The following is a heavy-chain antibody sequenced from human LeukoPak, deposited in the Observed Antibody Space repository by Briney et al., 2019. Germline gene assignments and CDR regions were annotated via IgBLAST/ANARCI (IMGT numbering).Heavy chain of an antibody. CDR1: GFTFSSYA. CDR3: AKDHTHYDSSGYRILRWFDP. D-gene: IGHD3-22*01. Sequence: GGSLRLSCAASGFTFSSYAMSWVRQAPGKGLEWVSAISGSGGSTYYADSVKGRFTISRDNSKNTLYLQMNSLRAEDTAVYYCAKDHTHYDSSGYRILRWFDPWGQGTLVTVSS. J-gene: IGHJ5*02. V-gene: IGHV3-23*01. CDR2: ISGSGGST.